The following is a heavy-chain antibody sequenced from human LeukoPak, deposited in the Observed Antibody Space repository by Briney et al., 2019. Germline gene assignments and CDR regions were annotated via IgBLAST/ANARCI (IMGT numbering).Heavy chain of an antibody. CDR1: GDSFSSSY. V-gene: IGHV4-59*12. Sequence: SETLSLTCSVSGDSFSSSYWSWIRQPPGKGLEWIGYIYYSGMTNYNPSLKSRVTISVDTSKNQFSLKLSSVTAADTAVYYCARGRGYSYGPGLKYFQHWGQGTLVTVSS. D-gene: IGHD5-18*01. CDR2: IYYSGMT. CDR3: ARGRGYSYGPGLKYFQH. J-gene: IGHJ1*01.